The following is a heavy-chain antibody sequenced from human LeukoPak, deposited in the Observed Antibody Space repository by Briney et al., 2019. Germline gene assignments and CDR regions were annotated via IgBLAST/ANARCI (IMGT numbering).Heavy chain of an antibody. V-gene: IGHV3-30-3*01. Sequence: PGGSLRLSCAASGFTFSSYAMHWVRQAPGKGLEWVAVISYDGSNKYYADSVKGRFTISRDNSKNTLYLQMNSLRAEDTAVYYCANTYGGTPYYYYYMDVWGKGTTVTVSS. D-gene: IGHD4-23*01. CDR3: ANTYGGTPYYYYYMDV. CDR2: ISYDGSNK. CDR1: GFTFSSYA. J-gene: IGHJ6*03.